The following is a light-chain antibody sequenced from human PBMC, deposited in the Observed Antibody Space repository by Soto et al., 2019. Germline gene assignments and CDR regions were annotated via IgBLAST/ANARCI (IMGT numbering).Light chain of an antibody. CDR2: DNN. Sequence: QSVLTQPPSVSAAPGQKVTISCSGSSSNIGNNYVSWYQQLPGTAPKLLIYDNNKRPSGIPDRFSGSKSGTSATLGITGLQTGDEADYYCGTWDSSLIVGVFGGGTKVTVL. CDR1: SSNIGNNY. CDR3: GTWDSSLIVGV. V-gene: IGLV1-51*01. J-gene: IGLJ2*01.